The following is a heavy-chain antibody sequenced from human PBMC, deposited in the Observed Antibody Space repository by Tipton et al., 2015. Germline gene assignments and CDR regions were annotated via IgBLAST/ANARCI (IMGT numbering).Heavy chain of an antibody. CDR2: LFYNGNT. Sequence: TLSLTCTVPGGSIRSYYWSWIRQSPGRGLEWIGHLFYNGNTTYNPSLKSQVTISVDSSMNHLSLRLNSLTAADTAVYYCARAIPHHYGLENVGYYFADWGQGTLVTVSS. V-gene: IGHV4-59*01. CDR1: GGSIRSYY. J-gene: IGHJ4*02. D-gene: IGHD3/OR15-3a*01. CDR3: ARAIPHHYGLENVGYYFAD.